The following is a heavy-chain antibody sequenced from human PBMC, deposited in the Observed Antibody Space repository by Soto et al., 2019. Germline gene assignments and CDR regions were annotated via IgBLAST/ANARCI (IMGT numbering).Heavy chain of an antibody. D-gene: IGHD3-10*01. CDR1: GDTFSFYT. V-gene: IGHV1-69*02. CDR2: INPIVSMS. CDR3: AASYGSGYRAFDY. J-gene: IGHJ4*02. Sequence: QVQLVQSGTEVKKPGSSVKVSCKASGDTFSFYTINWVRQAPGLGLEWVGRINPIVSMSNYAEKIQGRVSMTADKSTSKAYMELRSLRSDDTAMYFCAASYGSGYRAFDYWGQGALVIFSS.